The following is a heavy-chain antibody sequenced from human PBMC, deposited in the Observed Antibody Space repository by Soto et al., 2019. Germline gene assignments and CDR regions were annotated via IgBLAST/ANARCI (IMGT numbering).Heavy chain of an antibody. CDR3: AHHDYGEVGDAFDI. CDR2: IYWDDDK. Sequence: QITLKESGPTLVKPTQTLTLTCTFSGFSLSTSGVGVGWIRQPPGKALEWLALIYWDDDKRYSPSLKSRLTITKDTSKNQVVLTMTNMDPVDTATYYCAHHDYGEVGDAFDIWGQGTMVTVSS. V-gene: IGHV2-5*02. J-gene: IGHJ3*02. CDR1: GFSLSTSGVG. D-gene: IGHD4-17*01.